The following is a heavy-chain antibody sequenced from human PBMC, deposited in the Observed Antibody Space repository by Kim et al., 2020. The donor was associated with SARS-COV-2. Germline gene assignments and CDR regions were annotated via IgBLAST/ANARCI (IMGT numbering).Heavy chain of an antibody. D-gene: IGHD2-2*02. Sequence: SRVTISVDTSKNQFSLKLSSVTAADTAVYYCARHAFGDIVVVPAAIPFDYWGQGTLVTVSS. CDR3: ARHAFGDIVVVPAAIPFDY. J-gene: IGHJ4*02. V-gene: IGHV4-39*01.